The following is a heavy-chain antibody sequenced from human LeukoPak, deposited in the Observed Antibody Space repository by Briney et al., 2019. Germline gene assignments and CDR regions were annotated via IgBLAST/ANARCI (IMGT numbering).Heavy chain of an antibody. Sequence: QPGRSLRLSCAAAGFTFSKFAMHWVRQAPGKGLEWVAVVSYDGSYKYYADSVKGRFTISRDNSKNTLYLQMNSLRAEDTAVYYCARAPGYGAAYYFDYWGQGTLVTVSS. V-gene: IGHV3-30*04. CDR3: ARAPGYGAAYYFDY. D-gene: IGHD1-1*01. CDR1: GFTFSKFA. J-gene: IGHJ4*02. CDR2: VSYDGSYK.